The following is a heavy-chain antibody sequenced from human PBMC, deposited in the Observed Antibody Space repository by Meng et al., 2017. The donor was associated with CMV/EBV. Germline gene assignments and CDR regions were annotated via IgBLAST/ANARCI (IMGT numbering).Heavy chain of an antibody. J-gene: IGHJ6*02. V-gene: IGHV1-69*10. Sequence: SVKVSCKASGGTFSSYAISWVRQAPGQGLEWMGGIIPILGIANYAQKFQGRVTITADKSTSTAYMELSSLRSEDTAVYYCASGGLGPGYCSSTSCSYYYGMDVWGQGTTVTVSS. D-gene: IGHD2-2*01. CDR2: IIPILGIA. CDR1: GGTFSSYA. CDR3: ASGGLGPGYCSSTSCSYYYGMDV.